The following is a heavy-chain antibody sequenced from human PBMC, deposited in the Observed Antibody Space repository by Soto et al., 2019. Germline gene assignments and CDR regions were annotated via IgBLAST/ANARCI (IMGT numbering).Heavy chain of an antibody. CDR3: AREYDSGASHDSPQVAY. D-gene: IGHD3-22*01. CDR2: IWYDGSNE. CDR1: RFTFNSYG. V-gene: IGHV3-33*01. J-gene: IGHJ4*02. Sequence: QVQLVESGGGVVQPGRSLRLSCGPSRFTFNSYGMHWVRRAPGKRLEWVAVIWYDGSNEFYADSVKGRFTISRDNSKHTLYLQVNRLRAEDTAVYYWAREYDSGASHDSPQVAYWGQATVVTVSS.